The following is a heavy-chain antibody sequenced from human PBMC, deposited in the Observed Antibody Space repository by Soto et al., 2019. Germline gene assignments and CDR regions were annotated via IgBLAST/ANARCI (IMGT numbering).Heavy chain of an antibody. D-gene: IGHD2-2*02. V-gene: IGHV4-39*01. CDR1: GGSINSGNYY. CDR2: VYYSGTT. Sequence: QLQLQESGPGLVKPSETLSLNCTVSGGSINSGNYYWGWIRQPPGKGLEWIASVYYSGTTYYNPSPSLKSRVTMSVDASKSHFSLNLSSVTAADTAIYYCARHVAPILTFDYWGQGTLVTVSS. J-gene: IGHJ4*02. CDR3: ARHVAPILTFDY.